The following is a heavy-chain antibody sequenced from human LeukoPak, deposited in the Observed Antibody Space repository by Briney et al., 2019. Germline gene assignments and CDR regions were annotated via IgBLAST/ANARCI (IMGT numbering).Heavy chain of an antibody. CDR2: IYYSGST. CDR1: GGSISSYY. Sequence: SETLSLTCTVSGGSISSYYWSWIRQPPGKGLEWIGYIYYSGSTNYNPSLKSRVTISVDTSKNQFSLKLSSVTAADTAVYYCARGRWVATTLDYYYYNMDVWGKGTTVTISS. J-gene: IGHJ6*03. V-gene: IGHV4-59*01. D-gene: IGHD5-12*01. CDR3: ARGRWVATTLDYYYYNMDV.